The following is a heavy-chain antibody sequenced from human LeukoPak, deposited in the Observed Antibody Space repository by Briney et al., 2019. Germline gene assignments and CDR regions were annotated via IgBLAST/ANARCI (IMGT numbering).Heavy chain of an antibody. CDR3: ASSSSCSGGSCAFDY. D-gene: IGHD2-15*01. V-gene: IGHV1-69*13. J-gene: IGHJ4*02. CDR1: GGTFSSYA. Sequence: GASVKVSCKASGGTFSSYAISWVRHAPGQGLEWMGGIIPIFGTANYAQKFQGGVTITADESTSTAYMELSSLRSEDTAVYYCASSSSCSGGSCAFDYWGQGTLVTVSS. CDR2: IIPIFGTA.